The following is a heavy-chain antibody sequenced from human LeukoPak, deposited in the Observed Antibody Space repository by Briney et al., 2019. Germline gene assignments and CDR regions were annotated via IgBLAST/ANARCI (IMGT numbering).Heavy chain of an antibody. J-gene: IGHJ4*02. CDR1: GGSISSSSYY. CDR3: ARHCHDCGFDY. D-gene: IGHD2-21*02. Sequence: PSETLSLTCTVSGGSISSSSYYWGWIRQPPGKGLEWIGSIYYSGSTYYNPSLKSRVTISVDTSKNQFSLKLSSVTAADTAVYYCARHCHDCGFDYWGQGTLVTVSS. V-gene: IGHV4-39*01. CDR2: IYYSGST.